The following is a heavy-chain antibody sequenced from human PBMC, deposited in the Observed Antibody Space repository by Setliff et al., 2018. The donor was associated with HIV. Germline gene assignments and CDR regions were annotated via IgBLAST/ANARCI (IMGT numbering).Heavy chain of an antibody. D-gene: IGHD6-13*01. Sequence: SGGSLRLSCAASGFTFSDYYMSWIRQAPGKGLEWVSYISSSSSYTNYADSVKGRFTISRDNAKNSLYLQMNSLRAEDTAVYYCARGGRVAAVDYWGQGTLVTSPQ. CDR3: ARGGRVAAVDY. J-gene: IGHJ4*02. CDR1: GFTFSDYY. V-gene: IGHV3-11*03. CDR2: ISSSSSYT.